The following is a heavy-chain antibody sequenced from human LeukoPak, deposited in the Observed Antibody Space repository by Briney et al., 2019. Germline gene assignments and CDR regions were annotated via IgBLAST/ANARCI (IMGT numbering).Heavy chain of an antibody. CDR1: GYTFTGYY. V-gene: IGHV1-2*02. CDR2: INPNSGGT. D-gene: IGHD2-2*01. CDR3: ARDPIVPAATQGSNYYYYMDV. J-gene: IGHJ6*03. Sequence: GASVKVSCKASGYTFTGYYMHWVRQAPGQGLEWMGWINPNSGGTNYAQKFQGRVTMTRDTSISTAYMELSRLRSDDTAVYYCARDPIVPAATQGSNYYYYMDVWGKGTTVTVSS.